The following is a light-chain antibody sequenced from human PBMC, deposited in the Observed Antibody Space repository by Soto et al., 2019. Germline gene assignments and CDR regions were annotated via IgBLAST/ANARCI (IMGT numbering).Light chain of an antibody. V-gene: IGKV1-6*01. J-gene: IGKJ2*01. CDR3: LQDYNSPYT. Sequence: AIQMTQSPSSPSASVGDRVTITCRASQGIRNDLGWYQQKPGKAPKLLIYGASSLQSGVPSRFSDSGSGTDFTLTISSLQPEDFATYYCLQDYNSPYTFGQGTKLEIK. CDR1: QGIRND. CDR2: GAS.